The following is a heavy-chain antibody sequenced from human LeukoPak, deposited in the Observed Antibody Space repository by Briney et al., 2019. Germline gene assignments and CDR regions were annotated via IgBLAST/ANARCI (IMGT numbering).Heavy chain of an antibody. J-gene: IGHJ5*02. CDR1: GGSSSGYY. Sequence: SETLSLTCAVYGGSSSGYYWSWIRQPPGKGLEWIGEINHSGSTNYNPSLKSRVTISVDTSKNQFSLKLSSVTAADTAVYYCASRIAARPDLWFDPWGQGTLVTVSS. CDR2: INHSGST. CDR3: ASRIAARPDLWFDP. D-gene: IGHD6-6*01. V-gene: IGHV4-34*01.